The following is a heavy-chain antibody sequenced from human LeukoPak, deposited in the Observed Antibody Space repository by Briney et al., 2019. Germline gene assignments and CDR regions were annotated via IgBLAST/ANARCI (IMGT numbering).Heavy chain of an antibody. J-gene: IGHJ4*02. D-gene: IGHD3-22*01. CDR2: IYYSGST. V-gene: IGHV4-59*01. Sequence: SETLSLTCTVSGGSISSYYWSWIRQPPGKGLEWIGYIYYSGSTNYNPSLKSRVTISVVTSKNQFSLKLSSVTAADTAVYYCARDLFDSSGPFDYWGQGTLVTVSS. CDR3: ARDLFDSSGPFDY. CDR1: GGSISSYY.